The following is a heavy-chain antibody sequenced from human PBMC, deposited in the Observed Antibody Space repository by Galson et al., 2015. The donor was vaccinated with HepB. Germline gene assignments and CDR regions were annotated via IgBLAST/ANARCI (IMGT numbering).Heavy chain of an antibody. J-gene: IGHJ3*01. V-gene: IGHV1-3*01. CDR3: ARGDYDILTGYYVASFDV. CDR2: INADNGNT. Sequence: SVKVSCKGSGYSFNSYALHWVRQAPGQRLEWVGWINADNGNTRSSQKFQGRVTITSDTSASTVYMELSSLRPEDTAIYYCARGDYDILTGYYVASFDVWGQGTMVTVSS. CDR1: GYSFNSYA. D-gene: IGHD3-9*01.